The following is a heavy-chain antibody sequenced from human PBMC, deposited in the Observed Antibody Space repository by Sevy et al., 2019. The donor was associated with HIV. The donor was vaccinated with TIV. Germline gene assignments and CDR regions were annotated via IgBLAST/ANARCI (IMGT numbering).Heavy chain of an antibody. D-gene: IGHD2-15*01. CDR3: ARHLEARSARPMFDY. V-gene: IGHV4-59*08. J-gene: IGHJ4*02. Sequence: SETLSLTCTVSGGSINNYYWSWIRQPPGKGLEWVGYIYSRGNTKYNSSLESRVTISVDSAKNRFSLNLRSVTAADTAVYYCARHLEARSARPMFDYWGQGTLFTVSS. CDR1: GGSINNYY. CDR2: IYSRGNT.